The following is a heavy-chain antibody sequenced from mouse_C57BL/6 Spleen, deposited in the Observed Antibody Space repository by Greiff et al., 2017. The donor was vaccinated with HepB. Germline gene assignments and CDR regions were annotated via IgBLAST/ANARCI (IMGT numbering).Heavy chain of an antibody. D-gene: IGHD1-1*01. CDR2: IRLKSDNYAT. V-gene: IGHV6-3*01. Sequence: SGGGLVQPGGSMKLSCVASGFTFSNYWMNWVRQSPEKGLEWVAQIRLKSDNYATHYAESVKGRFTISRDDSKSSVYLQMNNLRAEDTGIYYCTYYYGSSSYWYFDVWGTGTTVTVSS. CDR1: GFTFSNYW. J-gene: IGHJ1*03. CDR3: TYYYGSSSYWYFDV.